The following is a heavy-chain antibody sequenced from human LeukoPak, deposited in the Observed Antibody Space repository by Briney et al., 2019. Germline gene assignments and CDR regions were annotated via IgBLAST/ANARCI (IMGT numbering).Heavy chain of an antibody. Sequence: RASVKVSCKASGYTFTSYYVHWVRQAPGQGLEWMGIISPSGASTSYAQKFHGRVTMTRDMSTSTVYMELSSLISEDTAVYYCARGSSRGPRDAFDFWGQGTMVTLSS. CDR1: GYTFTSYY. V-gene: IGHV1-46*01. CDR2: ISPSGAST. CDR3: ARGSSRGPRDAFDF. D-gene: IGHD2-15*01. J-gene: IGHJ3*01.